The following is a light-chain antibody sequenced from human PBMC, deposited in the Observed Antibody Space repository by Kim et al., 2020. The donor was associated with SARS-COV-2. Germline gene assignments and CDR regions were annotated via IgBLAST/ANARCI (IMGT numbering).Light chain of an antibody. CDR3: QQYNNWLLPCT. CDR2: GTS. Sequence: EIVMTQSPATLSVSPGERATLSCRASQSFGTNLAWYQQKPGLAPRLLLYGTSIRATGIPARFSGSGSGTEFTLTISSLQSEDFAVYYCQQYNNWLLPCTFGQGTKLEI. CDR1: QSFGTN. J-gene: IGKJ2*02. V-gene: IGKV3-15*01.